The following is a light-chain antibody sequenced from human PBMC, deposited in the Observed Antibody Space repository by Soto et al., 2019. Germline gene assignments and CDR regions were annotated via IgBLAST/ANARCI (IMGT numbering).Light chain of an antibody. V-gene: IGLV2-23*01. CDR2: ETS. CDR3: FSFKSTNTDV. Sequence: QSALTQPASESGSPGQSVTISCTGTSSDFGSYKFVSWYQHHPGKVPKVIIYETSKRPSGVSDRFSGSKSGNTASLTISGLQAEDEADYYCFSFKSTNTDVFGRGTKVTV. CDR1: SSDFGSYKF. J-gene: IGLJ1*01.